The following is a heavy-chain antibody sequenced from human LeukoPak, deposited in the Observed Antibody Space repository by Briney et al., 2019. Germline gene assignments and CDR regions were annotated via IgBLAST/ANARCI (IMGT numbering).Heavy chain of an antibody. D-gene: IGHD3-22*01. CDR1: GGSISSGDYY. J-gene: IGHJ5*02. CDR2: MYYSGST. CDR3: ARPYYYYCSIDP. V-gene: IGHV4-30-4*01. Sequence: SETLSLTCTVSGGSISSGDYYWSWIRQPPGKGLEWIAYMYYSGSTYYNPSLKSRVTMSADTSKNQLSLKLSSVTAADTAVYYCARPYYYYCSIDPWGQGILVTVSS.